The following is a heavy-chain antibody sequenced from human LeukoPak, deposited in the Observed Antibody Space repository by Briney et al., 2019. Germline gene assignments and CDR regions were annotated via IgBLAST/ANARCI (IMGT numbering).Heavy chain of an antibody. Sequence: GVSMQISCHGFCFGFTSYWISWVRPVPGKGLGWRVRISISDSYTNYSPSFQGHVTISADKSFSTAYLQWSSLKASDTAMYYCARHDSGSSFGWGQGTLVTVSS. V-gene: IGHV5-10-1*01. CDR1: CFGFTSYW. CDR3: ARHDSGSSFG. D-gene: IGHD3-10*01. CDR2: ISISDSYT. J-gene: IGHJ4*02.